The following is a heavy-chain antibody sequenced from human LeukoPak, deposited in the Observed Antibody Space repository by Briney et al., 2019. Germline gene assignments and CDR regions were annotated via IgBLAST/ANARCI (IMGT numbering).Heavy chain of an antibody. J-gene: IGHJ3*02. D-gene: IGHD5-24*01. Sequence: SGTLSLTCTVSGGSISSYYWSWIRQPPGKGLEWIGYIHYSGSTNYNPSLKSRVTISVDTSKNQFSLKLRSVTAADTAVYYCAREAREGHVFDIWGQGTMVTVSS. V-gene: IGHV4-59*01. CDR2: IHYSGST. CDR1: GGSISSYY. CDR3: AREAREGHVFDI.